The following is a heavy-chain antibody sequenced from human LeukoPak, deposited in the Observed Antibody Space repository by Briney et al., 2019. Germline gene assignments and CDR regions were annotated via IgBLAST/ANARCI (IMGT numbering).Heavy chain of an antibody. CDR1: GGSISSYY. D-gene: IGHD3-3*01. J-gene: IGHJ6*03. CDR3: ARHLVGLYDFWSGYYNSIDV. V-gene: IGHV4-4*09. CDR2: IYTSGTT. Sequence: SETLSLTCTVSGGSISSYYWSWIRQPPGKGLEGVGYIYTSGTTNYIPSLKRRVTISVDTSKTPFSLNLISVTAADTAVYYCARHLVGLYDFWSGYYNSIDVWGKGTTVTVSS.